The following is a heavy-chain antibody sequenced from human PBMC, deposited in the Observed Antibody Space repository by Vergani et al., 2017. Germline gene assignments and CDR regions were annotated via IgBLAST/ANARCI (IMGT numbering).Heavy chain of an antibody. Sequence: EVQLVESGGGVVRPGGSLRLSCAASGFTFDDYGMSWVRQAPGQGLEWVSGINWNGGSTGYADSVKGRFTISRDNAKNSLYLQMNSLRAEDTALYYCARDRSYDILTGYYPNWYFDLWGRGTLVTVSS. V-gene: IGHV3-20*04. CDR1: GFTFDDYG. J-gene: IGHJ2*01. CDR2: INWNGGST. CDR3: ARDRSYDILTGYYPNWYFDL. D-gene: IGHD3-9*01.